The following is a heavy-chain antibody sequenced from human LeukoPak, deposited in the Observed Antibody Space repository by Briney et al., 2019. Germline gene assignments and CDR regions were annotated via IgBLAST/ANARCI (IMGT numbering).Heavy chain of an antibody. CDR1: GGSISSSSYY. Sequence: PSETLSLTCTVSGGSISSSSYYWGWIRQPPGKGLEWIGSIYYSGSTNYNPSLKSRVTISVDTSKNQFSLKLSSVTAADTAVYYCARGHDYVWGSSIWGQGTMVTVSS. D-gene: IGHD3-16*01. CDR2: IYYSGST. V-gene: IGHV4-39*07. CDR3: ARGHDYVWGSSI. J-gene: IGHJ3*02.